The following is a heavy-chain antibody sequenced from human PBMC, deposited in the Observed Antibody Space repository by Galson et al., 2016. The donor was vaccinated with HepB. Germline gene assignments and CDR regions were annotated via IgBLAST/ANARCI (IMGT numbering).Heavy chain of an antibody. D-gene: IGHD6-19*01. CDR3: ARDERWPRGMDV. J-gene: IGHJ6*02. CDR2: ISSSSNSI. Sequence: SLRLSCAASGFTFSSYNMNWVRQAPGKGLEWVSSISSSSNSIYDADSVKGRFTISRDNAKTSLFLQMNSLRAEDTAVYYCARDERWPRGMDVWGQGTTVTVSS. V-gene: IGHV3-21*04. CDR1: GFTFSSYN.